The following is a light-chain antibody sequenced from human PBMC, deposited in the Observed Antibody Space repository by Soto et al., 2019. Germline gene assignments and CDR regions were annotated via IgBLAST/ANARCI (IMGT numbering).Light chain of an antibody. J-gene: IGLJ1*01. CDR3: QSYDSSNQIV. CDR2: EDN. Sequence: NFMLTQPHSVSESPGKTVTISCTRSSGSIASNYVQWYQQRPGSAPTTVIYEDNQRPSGVPDRFSGSIDSSSNSASLANAGLKTEDEADYYCQSYDSSNQIVFGTGTKLTVL. V-gene: IGLV6-57*03. CDR1: SGSIASNY.